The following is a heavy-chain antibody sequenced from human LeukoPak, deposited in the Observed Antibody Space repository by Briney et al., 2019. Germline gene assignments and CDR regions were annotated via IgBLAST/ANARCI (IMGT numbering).Heavy chain of an antibody. CDR2: INHIGST. CDR1: GGSFSGYY. V-gene: IGHV4-34*01. D-gene: IGHD3-9*01. CDR3: ARGLVEGYDILTGYYKSSTIDY. J-gene: IGHJ4*02. Sequence: SETLSLTCAVYGGSFSGYYWSWIRQPPGKGLEWIGEINHIGSTNYNPSLKSRVTISVDTSKNQFSLKLSSVTAADTAVYYCARGLVEGYDILTGYYKSSTIDYWGQGTLVTVS.